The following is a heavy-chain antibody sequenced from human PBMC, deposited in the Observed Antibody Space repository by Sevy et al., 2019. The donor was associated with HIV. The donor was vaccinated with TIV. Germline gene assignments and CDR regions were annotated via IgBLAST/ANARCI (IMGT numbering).Heavy chain of an antibody. CDR3: AREELKGTRKGRFDY. D-gene: IGHD1-26*01. CDR1: GGSISSGDYY. J-gene: IGHJ4*02. CDR2: IYYSGST. V-gene: IGHV4-30-4*01. Sequence: SETLSLTCTVSGGSISSGDYYWSWIRQPPGKGLEGIGYIYYSGSTYYNPSLKSRVTISVDTSKNQFSLKLSSVTAADTAVYYCAREELKGTRKGRFDYWGQGTLVTVSS.